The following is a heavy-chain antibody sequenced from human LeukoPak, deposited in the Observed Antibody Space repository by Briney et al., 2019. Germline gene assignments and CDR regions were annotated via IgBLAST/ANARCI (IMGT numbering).Heavy chain of an antibody. J-gene: IGHJ4*02. CDR2: INHSGST. V-gene: IGHV4-39*07. CDR3: ARGVAAFDF. Sequence: SETLSLTCTVSGGSISSSSYYWSWIRQPPGKGLEWIGEINHSGSTNYNPSLKSRVTISVDTSKNQFSLKVSSVTAADTAVYYCARGVAAFDFWGQGTAVTVSS. CDR1: GGSISSSSYY. D-gene: IGHD2-15*01.